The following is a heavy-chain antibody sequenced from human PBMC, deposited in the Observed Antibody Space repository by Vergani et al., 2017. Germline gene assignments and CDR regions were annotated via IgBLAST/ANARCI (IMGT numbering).Heavy chain of an antibody. D-gene: IGHD2-2*02. J-gene: IGHJ5*02. CDR3: AGGYSPAAIQYGLYNWFDP. Sequence: QVQLVQSGAEVKKPGSSVKVSCKASVGTFSSSAITWVRQAPGQGLEWMGGIIPIFATANYAQKFLGRVTITADESTSTAYMELSSLRSEDTAVYYCAGGYSPAAIQYGLYNWFDPWGQGTLVTVSS. CDR2: IIPIFATA. CDR1: VGTFSSSA. V-gene: IGHV1-69*01.